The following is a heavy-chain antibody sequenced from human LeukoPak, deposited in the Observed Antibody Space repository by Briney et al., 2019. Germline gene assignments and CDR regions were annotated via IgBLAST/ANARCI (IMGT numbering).Heavy chain of an antibody. V-gene: IGHV4-30-4*08. D-gene: IGHD2-15*01. CDR1: GGSISSGDYY. J-gene: IGHJ5*02. Sequence: SETLSLTCTVSGGSISSGDYYWSWIRQPPGKGLEWIGYIYYSGGTYYNPSLKSRVTISVDTSKNQFSLKLSSVTAADTAVYYCARAGYCSGGSCYGNWFDPWGQGTLVTVSS. CDR3: ARAGYCSGGSCYGNWFDP. CDR2: IYYSGGT.